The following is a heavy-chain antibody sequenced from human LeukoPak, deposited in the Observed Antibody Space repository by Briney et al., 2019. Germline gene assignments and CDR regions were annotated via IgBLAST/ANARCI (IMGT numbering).Heavy chain of an antibody. D-gene: IGHD2-8*01. V-gene: IGHV1-46*01. CDR2: INPSGGGT. CDR3: ARDMLAVPSNWFDP. Sequence: ASVTVSCKASGYTFTSYYIHWVRQAPGQGLEWMGVINPSGGGTIYAQKFQGRVTMTRDTSTSTVYMDLRSLRSEDTAVYFCARDMLAVPSNWFDPWGQGTLVTVSS. J-gene: IGHJ5*02. CDR1: GYTFTSYY.